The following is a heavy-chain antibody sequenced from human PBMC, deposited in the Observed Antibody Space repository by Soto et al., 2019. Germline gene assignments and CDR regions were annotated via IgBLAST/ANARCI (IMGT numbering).Heavy chain of an antibody. D-gene: IGHD3-3*01. J-gene: IGHJ5*02. V-gene: IGHV4-4*02. CDR3: ARDEVRTIFGVAKQNWFDP. CDR2: ISHSGTT. CDR1: GGSISSSNW. Sequence: SETLSLTCAVSGGSISSSNWWSWVRQPPGKGLEWIGEISHSGTTNYNPSLKSRVTISLDKSKNQFSLELTSVTAADTAVYYCARDEVRTIFGVAKQNWFDPWGQGTLVTVSS.